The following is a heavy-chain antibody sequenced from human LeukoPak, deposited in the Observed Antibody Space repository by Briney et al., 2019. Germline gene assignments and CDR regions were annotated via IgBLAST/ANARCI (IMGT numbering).Heavy chain of an antibody. CDR2: ISGSGGST. CDR1: GFTFSSYA. D-gene: IGHD6-19*01. Sequence: GGYLRLSCAASGFTFSSYAMSWVRQAPGKGLEWVSAISGSGGSTYYADSVKGRFTISRDNSKNTLYLQMNSLRAEDTALYYCAKVLRPSSGWYYFDYWGQGTLVTVSS. V-gene: IGHV3-23*01. J-gene: IGHJ4*02. CDR3: AKVLRPSSGWYYFDY.